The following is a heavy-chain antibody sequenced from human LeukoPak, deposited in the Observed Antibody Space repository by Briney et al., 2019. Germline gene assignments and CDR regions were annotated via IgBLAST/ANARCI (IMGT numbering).Heavy chain of an antibody. J-gene: IGHJ6*02. D-gene: IGHD2-15*01. CDR1: GGSISSSNW. Sequence: PSGTLSLTCAVSGGSISSSNWWSWVRPPPGKGLEWIGEIYHSGSTNYNPSLKSRVTISVDKSKNQFSLKLSSVTAADTAVYYCARITNIVVVVAATDYYYYGMDVWGQGTTVTVSS. CDR3: ARITNIVVVVAATDYYYYGMDV. CDR2: IYHSGST. V-gene: IGHV4-4*02.